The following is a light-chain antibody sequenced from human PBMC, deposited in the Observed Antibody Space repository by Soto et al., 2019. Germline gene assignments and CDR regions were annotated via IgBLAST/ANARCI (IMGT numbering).Light chain of an antibody. CDR2: AAS. V-gene: IGKV1-12*01. CDR3: QQANSFPFT. CDR1: QGISTY. Sequence: DIQMSQSPSSLSESAGDRVTITCRASQGISTYLNWYQQKPGKAPKLLIYAASSLQSGVPSRFSGSGSGTDFTLTISSLQPEDFATYYCQQANSFPFTFGQGTRLEIK. J-gene: IGKJ5*01.